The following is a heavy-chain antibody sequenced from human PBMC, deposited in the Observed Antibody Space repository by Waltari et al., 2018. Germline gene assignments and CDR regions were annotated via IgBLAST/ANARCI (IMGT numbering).Heavy chain of an antibody. Sequence: QITLKESGPTLVKPTQTLTLTCTFSGFSLNTHEVGVGWIRQPPGKALEWLASIYWNDDERYSPSLKSRLTITQDTSKNQLVLTMTNMEAVDTATYYCASQSYCGGDCSPPYFDYWGQGILVTVSS. CDR3: ASQSYCGGDCSPPYFDY. CDR2: IYWNDDE. CDR1: GFSLNTHEVG. D-gene: IGHD2-21*01. V-gene: IGHV2-5*01. J-gene: IGHJ4*02.